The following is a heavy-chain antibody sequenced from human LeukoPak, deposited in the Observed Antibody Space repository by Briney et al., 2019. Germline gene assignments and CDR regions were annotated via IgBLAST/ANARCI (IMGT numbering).Heavy chain of an antibody. Sequence: PETLSLTCTVSGGSISSYYWSWIRQPPGKGLEWIGYIYYSGSTNYNPSLKSRVTISVDTSKNQFSLKLSSVTAADTAVYYCAKGYCSSITCYDDRGAFDYWGQGTLVTVSS. CDR2: IYYSGST. V-gene: IGHV4-59*08. D-gene: IGHD2-2*01. CDR1: GGSISSYY. CDR3: AKGYCSSITCYDDRGAFDY. J-gene: IGHJ4*02.